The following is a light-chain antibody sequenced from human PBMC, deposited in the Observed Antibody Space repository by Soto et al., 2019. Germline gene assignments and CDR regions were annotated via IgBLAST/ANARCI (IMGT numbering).Light chain of an antibody. CDR2: EVS. Sequence: QSALTQPPSASGSXGQSVXISCTGTSSDVGGYNYVSWYQQHPGKAPKLMIYEVSKRPSGVPDRFSGSKSGNTASLTVSGLQAEDEADYYCSSYAGSNLVVFGGGTKLTVL. CDR1: SSDVGGYNY. J-gene: IGLJ2*01. CDR3: SSYAGSNLVV. V-gene: IGLV2-8*01.